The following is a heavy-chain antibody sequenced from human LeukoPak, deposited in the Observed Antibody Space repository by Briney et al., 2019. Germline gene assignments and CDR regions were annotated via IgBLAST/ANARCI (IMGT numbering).Heavy chain of an antibody. CDR3: AKDQGGSSSWYSKFDY. Sequence: GGALRLSCAASGFTLSSYAMSWVRQAPGKGLEWVSAISGSGGSTYYADSVKGRFTISRDNSKNTLYLQMNSLRAEDTAVYYCAKDQGGSSSWYSKFDYWGQGTLVTVSS. CDR2: ISGSGGST. D-gene: IGHD6-13*01. V-gene: IGHV3-23*01. J-gene: IGHJ4*02. CDR1: GFTLSSYA.